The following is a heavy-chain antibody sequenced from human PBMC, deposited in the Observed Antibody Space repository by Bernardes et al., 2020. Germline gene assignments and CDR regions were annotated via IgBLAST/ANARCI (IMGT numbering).Heavy chain of an antibody. CDR1: GFTFSTYS. CDR2: ISSSSSYI. CDR3: ARDGDYGGGAFAI. V-gene: IGHV3-21*01. D-gene: IGHD4-17*01. J-gene: IGHJ3*02. Sequence: GGSLRLSCAASGFTFSTYSMNWVRQAPGKGLEWVSSISSSSSYIYYADSMKGRFTISRDNAKNSLYLQMNSLRAEDTAVYYCARDGDYGGGAFAIWGQGTMVTVSS.